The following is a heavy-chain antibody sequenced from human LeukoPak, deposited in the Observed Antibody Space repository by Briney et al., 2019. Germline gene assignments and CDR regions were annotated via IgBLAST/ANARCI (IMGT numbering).Heavy chain of an antibody. CDR2: IFYSGST. Sequence: PSETLSLTCTVSGGSISNNNYYWGWIRQPPGKGLEWIGSIFYSGSTYYNPSLKSRVTISVDTSKNQFSLKLTSVTAADTAVYYCARVLGGYGIDYWGQGALVTVSS. D-gene: IGHD5-12*01. CDR1: GGSISNNNYY. V-gene: IGHV4-39*07. CDR3: ARVLGGYGIDY. J-gene: IGHJ4*02.